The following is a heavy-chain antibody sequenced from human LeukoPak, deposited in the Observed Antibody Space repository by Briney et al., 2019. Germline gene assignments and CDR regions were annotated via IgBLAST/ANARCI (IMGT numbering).Heavy chain of an antibody. J-gene: IGHJ4*02. D-gene: IGHD3-3*01. CDR2: IYYSGST. CDR3: ARVPLARHYDFWSGYYKAPHYFDY. Sequence: SETLSLTCTVSGGSISSSSYYWGWIRQPPGKGLEWIGSIYYSGSTYYNPSLKSRVTISVDTSKNQFSLKLSSVTAADTAVYYCARVPLARHYDFWSGYYKAPHYFDYWGQGTLVTVSS. CDR1: GGSISSSSYY. V-gene: IGHV4-39*01.